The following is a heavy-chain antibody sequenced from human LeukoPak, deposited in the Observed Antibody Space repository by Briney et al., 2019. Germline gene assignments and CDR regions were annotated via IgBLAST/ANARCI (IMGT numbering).Heavy chain of an antibody. V-gene: IGHV1-69*04. Sequence: SVKVSCKASGDTFSKYGISWVRQAPGQGLEWMGRIIPILEGIDYAQKFQGRVSITADKSTSKAYMEVSSLKSEDTAVYYCARESLSATPIFDFWGRGTLVTVSS. CDR2: IIPILEGI. CDR1: GDTFSKYG. D-gene: IGHD5-12*01. CDR3: ARESLSATPIFDF. J-gene: IGHJ4*02.